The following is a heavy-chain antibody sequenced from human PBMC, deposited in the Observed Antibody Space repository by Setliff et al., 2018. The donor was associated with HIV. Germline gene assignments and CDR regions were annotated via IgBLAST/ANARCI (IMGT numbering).Heavy chain of an antibody. CDR1: GYIFRSHY. CDR2: INPEGGGT. V-gene: IGHV1-46*01. CDR3: ARTVDYKGLDT. J-gene: IGHJ3*02. D-gene: IGHD4-4*01. Sequence: ASVKVSCKASGYIFRSHYIHWVRQAPGKGLEWMAMINPEGGGTTNAQKFQGRVTMTRDTSTSTVYMELSSLRSEDTAVYYCARTVDYKGLDTWGQGTMVTVSS.